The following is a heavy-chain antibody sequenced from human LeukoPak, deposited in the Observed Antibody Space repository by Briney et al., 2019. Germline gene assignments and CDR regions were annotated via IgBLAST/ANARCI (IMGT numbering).Heavy chain of an antibody. CDR1: GYTFTSYG. J-gene: IGHJ4*02. Sequence: ASVKVSCKASGYTFTSYGISWVRQAPGQGLEWMGWISAYNGNTNYAQKLQGRVTMTTDTSTSTAYMELRSLRSDDTAVYYCAGSGAYYYDSSGYYPNDYWGQGTLVTVSS. CDR3: AGSGAYYYDSSGYYPNDY. CDR2: ISAYNGNT. V-gene: IGHV1-18*01. D-gene: IGHD3-22*01.